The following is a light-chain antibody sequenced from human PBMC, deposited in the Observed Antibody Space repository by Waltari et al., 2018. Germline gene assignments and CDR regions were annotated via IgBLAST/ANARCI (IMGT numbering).Light chain of an antibody. CDR3: QQFDSYPVT. V-gene: IGKV1-5*03. Sequence: DIQMTQSPSTLSASVGDRVTITCRASQSISTSLAWYQQRPGKAPKLLIYKASTLENEVPSCISGSGSGTEFTLTISSLQPDDFATYYCQQFDSYPVTFGQGTKVEIK. CDR2: KAS. J-gene: IGKJ2*01. CDR1: QSISTS.